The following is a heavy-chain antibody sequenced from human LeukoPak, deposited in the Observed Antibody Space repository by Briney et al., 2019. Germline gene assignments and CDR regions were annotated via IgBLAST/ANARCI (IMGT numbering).Heavy chain of an antibody. CDR2: INHSGST. Sequence: SETLSLTCAVYGGSFSGYYWSWIRQPPGKGLEWIGEINHSGSTNYNPSLKSRVTISVDTSKNQFSLKLSSVTAADAAVYYCARGRRDGYGGPWYFDLWGRGTLVTVSS. CDR3: ARGRRDGYGGPWYFDL. CDR1: GGSFSGYY. J-gene: IGHJ2*01. V-gene: IGHV4-34*01. D-gene: IGHD5-24*01.